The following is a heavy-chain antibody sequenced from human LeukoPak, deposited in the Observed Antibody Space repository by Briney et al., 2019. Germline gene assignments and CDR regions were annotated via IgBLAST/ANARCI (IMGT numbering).Heavy chain of an antibody. CDR3: AREGLKDFDY. V-gene: IGHV3-7*01. CDR2: IKRDATEK. Sequence: GRSLRLSCAASGFTFSSYWMSWVRQAPGKGLEWVANIKRDATEKFYVDSVRGRFTVSRDNAKNSLYLQMNSLKSEDTAVYYCAREGLKDFDYWGQGTLVTVSS. J-gene: IGHJ4*02. CDR1: GFTFSSYW. D-gene: IGHD2-8*01.